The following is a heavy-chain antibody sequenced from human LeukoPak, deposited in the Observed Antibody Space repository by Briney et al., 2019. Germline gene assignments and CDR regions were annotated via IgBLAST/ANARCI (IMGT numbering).Heavy chain of an antibody. CDR3: ARGGRWLQF. D-gene: IGHD5-24*01. CDR2: INHSGST. V-gene: IGHV4-34*01. CDR1: GGSFSDYY. J-gene: IGHJ4*02. Sequence: ASETLSLTCAVYGGSFSDYYWSWIRQPPGKALEWIGEINHSGSTNYNPSLKSRVTISVDTSKNQFSLKPSSVTAADTAVYYCARGGRWLQFWGQGTLVTVSS.